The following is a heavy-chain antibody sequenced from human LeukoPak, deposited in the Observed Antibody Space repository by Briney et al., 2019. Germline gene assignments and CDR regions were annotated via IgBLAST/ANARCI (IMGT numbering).Heavy chain of an antibody. CDR3: AIMHGYYEGSGYWVQ. Sequence: GGSLRLSCAASGFTFGGYGMSWVRQAPGKGLEWVSFITPNADRTSYADSVEGRFTISRDNPRNTLYMQMNSLRDEDTALYYCAIMHGYYEGSGYWVQWGQGTLVTVSS. J-gene: IGHJ1*01. CDR1: GFTFGGYG. CDR2: ITPNADRT. V-gene: IGHV3-23*01. D-gene: IGHD3-22*01.